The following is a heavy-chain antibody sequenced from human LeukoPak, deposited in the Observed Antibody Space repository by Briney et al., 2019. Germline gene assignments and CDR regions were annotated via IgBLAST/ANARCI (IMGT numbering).Heavy chain of an antibody. V-gene: IGHV4-59*01. Sequence: SETLSLTCTVSGGSISSYYWSWIRQPAGKGLEWIGYIYYSGSTNYNPSLKSRVTISVDTSKNQFSLKLSSVTAADTAVYYCARVRAYYDILTGPQYYFDYWGQGTLVTVSS. CDR1: GGSISSYY. CDR3: ARVRAYYDILTGPQYYFDY. D-gene: IGHD3-9*01. CDR2: IYYSGST. J-gene: IGHJ4*02.